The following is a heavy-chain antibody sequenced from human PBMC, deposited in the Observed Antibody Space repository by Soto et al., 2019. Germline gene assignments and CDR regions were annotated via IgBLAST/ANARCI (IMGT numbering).Heavy chain of an antibody. V-gene: IGHV3-30*18. CDR1: GFTFSTYG. D-gene: IGHD2-2*01. Sequence: GGSLRLSCVVSGFTFSTYGMHWVRQTPGKGLEWVAFISYDGGNKYYADSVKGRFTISRDNSKNTLYLQMNSLRAEDTAVYFCAKNEVGSSSLPYYYYGMAVWGQGTTVTVSS. CDR2: ISYDGGNK. CDR3: AKNEVGSSSLPYYYYGMAV. J-gene: IGHJ6*02.